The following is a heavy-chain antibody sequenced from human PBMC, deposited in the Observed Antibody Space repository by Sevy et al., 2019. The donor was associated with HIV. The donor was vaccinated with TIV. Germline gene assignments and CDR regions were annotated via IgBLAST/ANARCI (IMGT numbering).Heavy chain of an antibody. D-gene: IGHD3-3*01. Sequence: GESLKISCSASGFTFDDYTMHWVRQAPGKGLEWVSLMSWDGGSTYYADSVKGRFTISRDNIKNSLYLQMYSLKIEDTALYYCAKDRGFDYGMDVWGQGTTVTASS. V-gene: IGHV3-43*01. CDR1: GFTFDDYT. CDR3: AKDRGFDYGMDV. CDR2: MSWDGGST. J-gene: IGHJ6*02.